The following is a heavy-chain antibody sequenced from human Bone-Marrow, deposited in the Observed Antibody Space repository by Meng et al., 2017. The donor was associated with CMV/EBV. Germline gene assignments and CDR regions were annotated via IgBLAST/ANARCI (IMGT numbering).Heavy chain of an antibody. CDR3: ARDSGDIVVVPAAIPDYYYYYGMDV. D-gene: IGHD2-2*02. CDR1: GYTFTSYG. V-gene: IGHV1-18*01. Sequence: ASVKVSCKASGYTFTSYGISWVRQAPGQGLEWMGWISAYNGNTNYAQKLQGRVTMTTDESTSTAYMELSSLRSEDTAVYYCARDSGDIVVVPAAIPDYYYYYGMDVWGQGTTVTVSS. CDR2: ISAYNGNT. J-gene: IGHJ6*02.